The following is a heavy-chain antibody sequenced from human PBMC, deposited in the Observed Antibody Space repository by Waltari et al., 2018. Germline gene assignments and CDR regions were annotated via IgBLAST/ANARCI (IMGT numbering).Heavy chain of an antibody. CDR3: ARLLPPTYSSSWYAFDY. D-gene: IGHD6-13*01. J-gene: IGHJ4*02. V-gene: IGHV3-33*01. Sequence: QVQLVESGGGVVQPGRSLRLSCAASGFTFSSYGMHWVRQAPGKGLEWVAVIWYDGSNKYYADSVKGRFTISRDNSKNTLYLQMNSLRAEDTAVYYCARLLPPTYSSSWYAFDYWGQGTLVTVSS. CDR2: IWYDGSNK. CDR1: GFTFSSYG.